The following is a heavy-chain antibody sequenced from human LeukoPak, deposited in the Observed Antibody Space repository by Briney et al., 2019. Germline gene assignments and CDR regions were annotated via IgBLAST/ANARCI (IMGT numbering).Heavy chain of an antibody. CDR1: GVSFSGYH. V-gene: IGHV4-34*01. Sequence: PSETLSLTCAFYGVSFSGYHWNWIRQFPGKGREWIGEINDRGHTNYNPSLESRVTISVDTSKKQFSLKLNSVTAADTAVYYCARDPTTEPNIAYYFDFWGQGTLVTVSS. J-gene: IGHJ4*02. CDR2: INDRGHT. CDR3: ARDPTTEPNIAYYFDF. D-gene: IGHD4-17*01.